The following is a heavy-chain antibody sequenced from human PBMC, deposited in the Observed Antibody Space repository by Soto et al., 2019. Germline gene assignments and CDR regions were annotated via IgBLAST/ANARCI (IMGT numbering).Heavy chain of an antibody. CDR3: ARTHYSMDV. J-gene: IGHJ6*03. V-gene: IGHV4-34*01. Sequence: QVQLQQWGAGLLKPSETLSLTCAVYGGSFSDVHWSWIRQPPGKGLEWIGEIHHRGNTNYNPSLRSRVTMSVDTSQNQFSLKMTSVTAADTAVYYCARTHYSMDVWDKGTTVTVSS. CDR2: IHHRGNT. CDR1: GGSFSDVH.